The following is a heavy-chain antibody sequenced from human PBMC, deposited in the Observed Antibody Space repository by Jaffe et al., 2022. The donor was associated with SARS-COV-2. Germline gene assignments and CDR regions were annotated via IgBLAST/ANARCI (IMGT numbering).Heavy chain of an antibody. V-gene: IGHV4-61*02. CDR2: MYTSGGT. J-gene: IGHJ3*02. CDR1: GGSISSGSYY. Sequence: QVQLQESGPGLVKPSQTLSLTCTVSGGSISSGSYYWSWIRQPAGMGLEWIGRMYTSGGTNYNPSLKSRVTISVDTSKNQFSLRLSSVTAADTAVYYCARDRSGFNYGSAFNIWGQGTRVTVSS. D-gene: IGHD5-18*01. CDR3: ARDRSGFNYGSAFNI.